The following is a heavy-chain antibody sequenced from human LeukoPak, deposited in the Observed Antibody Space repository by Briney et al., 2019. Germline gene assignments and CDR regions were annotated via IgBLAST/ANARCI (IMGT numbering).Heavy chain of an antibody. D-gene: IGHD6-13*01. J-gene: IGHJ4*02. CDR3: ARVSIAAAPIGY. CDR2: IKPNSGGT. CDR1: GYTFTGYY. Sequence: GASVTVSCKASGYTFTGYYMHWVRQAPGQGLEWMGWIKPNSGGTNYAQKFQGRVTMTRDTSISTAYMELSRLRSDDTAVYYCARVSIAAAPIGYWGQGTLVTVSS. V-gene: IGHV1-2*02.